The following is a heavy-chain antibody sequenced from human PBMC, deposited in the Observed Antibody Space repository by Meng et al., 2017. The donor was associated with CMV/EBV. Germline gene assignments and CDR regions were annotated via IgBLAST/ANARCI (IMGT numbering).Heavy chain of an antibody. CDR2: ISWNSGSI. J-gene: IGHJ4*02. CDR3: AKKNYYDSSGCFDY. CDR1: GFTFNDYA. Sequence: SLKISCAASGFTFNDYAMHWVRQAPGKGLEWVSGISWNSGSIGYADSVKGRFTISRDNAKNSLYLQINNLRAEDTALYYCAKKNYYDSSGCFDYWGPGTLVTVSS. V-gene: IGHV3-9*01. D-gene: IGHD3-22*01.